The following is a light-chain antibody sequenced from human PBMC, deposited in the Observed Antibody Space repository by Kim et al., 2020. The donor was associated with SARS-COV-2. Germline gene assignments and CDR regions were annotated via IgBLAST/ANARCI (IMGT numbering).Light chain of an antibody. CDR3: QQYGTSPLT. Sequence: EIVLTQSPGTLSLSPGERATLSCRASQSVRSYYLAWYQQKPGQAARLLIYGASSRVTGIPDRFSGSGSGTDFTLTISRLEPEDFAVYYCQQYGTSPLTFGGGTKVEIK. CDR1: QSVRSYY. J-gene: IGKJ4*01. V-gene: IGKV3-20*01. CDR2: GAS.